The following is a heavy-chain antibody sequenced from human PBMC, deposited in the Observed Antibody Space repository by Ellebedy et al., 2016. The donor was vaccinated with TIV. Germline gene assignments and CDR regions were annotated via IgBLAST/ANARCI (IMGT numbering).Heavy chain of an antibody. J-gene: IGHJ4*02. V-gene: IGHV3-74*03. CDR2: ISSEGSTT. CDR1: GFTFSSYW. Sequence: GESLKISXAASGFTFSSYWMHWVRQAPGKGLVWVSRISSEGSTTTYADSARGRFTISRDNAKNSLNLQMNSLRAEDTAVYYCARDKIVGATYFDYWGQGTLVTVSS. D-gene: IGHD1-26*01. CDR3: ARDKIVGATYFDY.